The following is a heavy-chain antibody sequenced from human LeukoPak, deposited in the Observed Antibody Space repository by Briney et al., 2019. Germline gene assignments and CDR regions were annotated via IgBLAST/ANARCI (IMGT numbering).Heavy chain of an antibody. CDR1: GCSISSYY. V-gene: IGHV4-4*07. D-gene: IGHD4-17*01. CDR2: IYSSGST. J-gene: IGHJ4*02. CDR3: ARETVTTTVTDY. Sequence: SETLSLTCTVSGCSISSYYRSWIRQPAGKGLEWIGCIYSSGSTNYNPSLKSRVTMSVDTSKNQFSLKLSSVTAADTAVYYCARETVTTTVTDYWGQGTLVTVSS.